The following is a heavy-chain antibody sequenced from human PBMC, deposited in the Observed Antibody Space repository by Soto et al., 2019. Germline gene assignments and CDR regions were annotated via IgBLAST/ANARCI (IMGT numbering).Heavy chain of an antibody. CDR2: ISAYNGNT. CDR1: GYTFTSYG. J-gene: IGHJ4*02. V-gene: IGHV1-18*01. D-gene: IGHD6-19*01. CDR3: ASNYLSYSSGWYPVVGEFDY. Sequence: GASVKVSCNASGYTFTSYGISWVRQAPGQGLEWMGWISAYNGNTNYAQKLQGRVTMTTDTSTSTAYMELRSLRSDDTAVYYCASNYLSYSSGWYPVVGEFDYWGQGTLVTVSS.